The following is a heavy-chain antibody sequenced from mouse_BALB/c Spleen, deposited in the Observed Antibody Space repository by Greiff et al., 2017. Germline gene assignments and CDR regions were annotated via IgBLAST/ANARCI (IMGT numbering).Heavy chain of an antibody. D-gene: IGHD2-4*01. V-gene: IGHV5-17*02. Sequence: EVHLVESGGGLVQPGGSRKLSCAASGFTFSSFGMHWVRQAPEKGLEWVAYISSGSSTIYYADTVKGRFTISRDNPKNTLFLQMTSLRSEDTAMYYCVREMIKGNYYAMDYWGQGTSVTVSS. CDR2: ISSGSSTI. CDR1: GFTFSSFG. CDR3: VREMIKGNYYAMDY. J-gene: IGHJ4*01.